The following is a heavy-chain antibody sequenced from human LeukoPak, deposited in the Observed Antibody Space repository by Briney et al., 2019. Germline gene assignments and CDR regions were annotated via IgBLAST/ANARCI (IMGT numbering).Heavy chain of an antibody. CDR1: GYTFTSYG. CDR2: MNTNSGKT. Sequence: ASVKVSCKASGYTFTSYGISWVRQAPGHGLERMGWMNTNSGKTGYAQKFQGKVTMTRNTSISTAYMELSRLRSEDTAVYYCARVNYDILTGLNYWGKGALVTVSS. CDR3: ARVNYDILTGLNY. D-gene: IGHD3-9*01. J-gene: IGHJ4*02. V-gene: IGHV1-8*02.